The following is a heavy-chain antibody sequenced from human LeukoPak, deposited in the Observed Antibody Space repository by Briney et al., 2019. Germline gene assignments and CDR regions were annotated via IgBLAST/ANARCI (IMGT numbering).Heavy chain of an antibody. CDR1: GFTFSSYA. J-gene: IGHJ6*04. D-gene: IGHD3-10*01. V-gene: IGHV3-64D*06. CDR3: VKDRGSVGLLWFGELLSGYYYGMDV. CDR2: ISSNGSST. Sequence: PGGSLRLSCSASGFTFSSYAMHWVRQAPGKGLEYVSAISSNGSSTYYADSVKGRFTISRDNSKNTLYLQMSSLRAEDTAVYYCVKDRGSVGLLWFGELLSGYYYGMDVWGKGTTVSVSS.